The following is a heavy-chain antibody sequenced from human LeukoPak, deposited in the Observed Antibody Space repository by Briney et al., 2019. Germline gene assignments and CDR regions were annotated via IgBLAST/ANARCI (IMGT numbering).Heavy chain of an antibody. Sequence: PGGSLRLSCAASGFTFSSYWMSWVRQAPGKGLEWVANIKQDGSEKYYVDSVKGRFTISRDNAKNSLYLQMDSLRAEDMALYYCAKENCSGGSCYLDYWGQGTLVTVSS. CDR3: AKENCSGGSCYLDY. V-gene: IGHV3-7*03. CDR2: IKQDGSEK. CDR1: GFTFSSYW. J-gene: IGHJ4*02. D-gene: IGHD2-15*01.